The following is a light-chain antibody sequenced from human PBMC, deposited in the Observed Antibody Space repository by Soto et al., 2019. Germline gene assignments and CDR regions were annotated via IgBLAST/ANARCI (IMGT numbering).Light chain of an antibody. CDR2: DAS. CDR3: QQRSNWPPGYT. CDR1: QSVSSY. V-gene: IGKV3-11*01. Sequence: EIVLTQSPATLSLSPGERATLSCRASQSVSSYLAWYQQKPGQAPRVLIYDASNRATGIPARFSGSGSGTDFTLTISSLEPEDFAVYYCQQRSNWPPGYTFGQGTKLELK. J-gene: IGKJ2*01.